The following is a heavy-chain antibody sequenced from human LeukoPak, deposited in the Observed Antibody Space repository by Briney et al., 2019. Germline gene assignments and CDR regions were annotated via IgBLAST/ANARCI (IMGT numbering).Heavy chain of an antibody. CDR3: ARGRYSGTTYYFDY. J-gene: IGHJ4*02. Sequence: GGSLRLSCAASGFTFSTSWMSWVRQVPGKGLEWVANIRKDGGETYYVDSVKGRFTISRDNAKNSLYLQMNSLRAEDTAMYYCARGRYSGTTYYFDYWGQGTLVTVSS. V-gene: IGHV3-7*03. CDR1: GFTFSTSW. CDR2: IRKDGGET. D-gene: IGHD5-12*01.